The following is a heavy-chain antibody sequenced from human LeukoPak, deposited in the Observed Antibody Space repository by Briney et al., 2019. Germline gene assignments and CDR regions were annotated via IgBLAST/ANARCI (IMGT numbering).Heavy chain of an antibody. D-gene: IGHD2-15*01. J-gene: IGHJ5*02. V-gene: IGHV4-59*08. CDR3: AGVLYPGNWLDP. CDR1: GGSISSYY. Sequence: SETLSLTCTVSGGSISSYYWSWIRQPPGKGLEWIGYIYYSGSTNYNPSLKSRVTISVDTSKNQFSLKLSSVTAADTAVYYCAGVLYPGNWLDPWGQGTLVTVSS. CDR2: IYYSGST.